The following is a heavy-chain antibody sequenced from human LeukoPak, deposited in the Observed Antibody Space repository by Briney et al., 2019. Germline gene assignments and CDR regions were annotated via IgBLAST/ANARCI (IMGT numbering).Heavy chain of an antibody. CDR1: GYTFTTYG. D-gene: IGHD3-3*01. Sequence: ASVKVSCRSSGYTFTTYGITWVRQAPGQGLEWMGWINPNSGGTNYAQKFQGRVTMTRDTSISTAYMELSRLRSDDTAVYYCARGYYDFWSGYFAGILCYWGQGTLVTVSS. CDR2: INPNSGGT. V-gene: IGHV1-2*02. CDR3: ARGYYDFWSGYFAGILCY. J-gene: IGHJ4*02.